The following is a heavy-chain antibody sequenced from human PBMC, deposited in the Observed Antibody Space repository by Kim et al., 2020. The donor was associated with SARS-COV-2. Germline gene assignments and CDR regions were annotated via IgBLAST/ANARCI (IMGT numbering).Heavy chain of an antibody. Sequence: GGSLRLSCAASGFTFSSYGMHWVRQAPGKGLEWVAVIWYDGSNKYYADSVKGRFTISRDNSKNTLYLQMNSLRAEDTAVYYCARASSSGWYLPMGLYNWFDPWGQGTLVTVSS. CDR3: ARASSSGWYLPMGLYNWFDP. CDR1: GFTFSSYG. J-gene: IGHJ5*02. D-gene: IGHD6-19*01. CDR2: IWYDGSNK. V-gene: IGHV3-33*01.